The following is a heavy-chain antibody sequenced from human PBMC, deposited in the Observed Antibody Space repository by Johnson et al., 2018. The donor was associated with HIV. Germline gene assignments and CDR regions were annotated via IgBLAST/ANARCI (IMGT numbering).Heavy chain of an antibody. V-gene: IGHV3-30*02. J-gene: IGHJ3*01. CDR1: GFTFTTYD. Sequence: QVQLVESGGGVVQPGGSLRLSCVASGFTFTTYDFHWVRQAPGKGLEWVAFIRSNCRDQYYGDSVKGRFTISRDDSKNTVDLQMNTLTPDDTAVYYCAKGIGHSYRGTHDAFDVWGQGTMVTVSA. CDR3: AKGIGHSYRGTHDAFDV. CDR2: IRSNCRDQ. D-gene: IGHD3/OR15-3a*01.